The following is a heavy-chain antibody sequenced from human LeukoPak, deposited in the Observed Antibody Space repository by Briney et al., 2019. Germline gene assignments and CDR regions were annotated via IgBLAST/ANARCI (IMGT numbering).Heavy chain of an antibody. CDR2: IKSKTDGGTT. Sequence: GGSLRLSCAASGFTFSNAWMSWVRQGPGKGLEWVGRIKSKTDGGTTDYAAPVKGRFTISRDDSKNTLYLQMNSLKTEDTAVYYCTLPWGSGSYYDYWGQGTLVTVSS. CDR1: GFTFSNAW. J-gene: IGHJ4*02. V-gene: IGHV3-15*01. D-gene: IGHD3-10*01. CDR3: TLPWGSGSYYDY.